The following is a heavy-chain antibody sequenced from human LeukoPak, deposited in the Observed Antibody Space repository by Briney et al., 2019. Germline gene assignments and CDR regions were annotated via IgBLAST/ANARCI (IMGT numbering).Heavy chain of an antibody. CDR3: ARESFNYDSSGYCFDY. J-gene: IGHJ4*02. CDR1: GFTFSEAW. Sequence: GGSLRLSCAVSGFTFSEAWMSWVRQAPGKGLEWVANIKQDGSEKYYVDSVKGRFTISRDNAKNSLYLQMNSLRAEDTAVYYCARESFNYDSSGYCFDYWGQGTLVTVSS. CDR2: IKQDGSEK. V-gene: IGHV3-7*01. D-gene: IGHD3-22*01.